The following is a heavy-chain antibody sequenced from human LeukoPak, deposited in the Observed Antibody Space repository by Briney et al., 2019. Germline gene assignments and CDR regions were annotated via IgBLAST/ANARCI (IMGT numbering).Heavy chain of an antibody. J-gene: IGHJ4*02. CDR1: GFTFSSYG. CDR2: IRYDGSNK. Sequence: PGGSLRLSCAASGFTFSSYGMHWVRQAPGKGLEWVAFIRYDGSNKYYADSVKGRFTISRDNSKNTLYLQMNSLRAEDTAVYYCAKDRRYQSNVLGNWGQGTLVTVSS. D-gene: IGHD2-2*01. V-gene: IGHV3-30*02. CDR3: AKDRRYQSNVLGN.